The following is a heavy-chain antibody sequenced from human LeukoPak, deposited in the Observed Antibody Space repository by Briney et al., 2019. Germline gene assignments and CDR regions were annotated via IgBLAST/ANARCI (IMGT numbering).Heavy chain of an antibody. Sequence: ASVKVSCKTSGGTFSNYAISWVRQAPGQGLEWMGVIIPIFDTPNYAQKWQGRVTITTDESTSTAYMELRSLRSEDTAVYYCASQLFHLDSSGYSLDALDIWGQGTMVTVSS. D-gene: IGHD3-22*01. J-gene: IGHJ3*02. V-gene: IGHV1-69*05. CDR2: IIPIFDTP. CDR3: ASQLFHLDSSGYSLDALDI. CDR1: GGTFSNYA.